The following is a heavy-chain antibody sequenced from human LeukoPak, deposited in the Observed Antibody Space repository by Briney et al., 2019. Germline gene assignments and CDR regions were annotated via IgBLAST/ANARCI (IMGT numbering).Heavy chain of an antibody. V-gene: IGHV3-21*01. J-gene: IGHJ4*02. D-gene: IGHD6-13*01. CDR3: AREAAVARVSDY. CDR1: GFTFSSYS. CDR2: ISSSSSYI. Sequence: GGSLRLSCAASGFTFSSYSMNWVRRAPGKGLEWVSSISSSSSYIYYADSVKGRFTISRDNAKNSLYLQMNSLRAEDTAVYYCAREAAVARVSDYWGQGTLVTVSS.